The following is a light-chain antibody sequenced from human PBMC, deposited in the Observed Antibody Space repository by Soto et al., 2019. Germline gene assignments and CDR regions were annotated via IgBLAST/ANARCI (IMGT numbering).Light chain of an antibody. V-gene: IGKV1-39*01. J-gene: IGKJ4*01. CDR3: QQSYSSPLT. CDR2: GAS. CDR1: QSISDY. Sequence: DIQMTQSPSSLSASVGDRVIITCRASQSISDYLSWFQQKPGKAPKLLIYGASSLQSGVPSRFSGSGAGADFILPLSSLPREDLGAYYCQQSYSSPLTCGGGTKVEIK.